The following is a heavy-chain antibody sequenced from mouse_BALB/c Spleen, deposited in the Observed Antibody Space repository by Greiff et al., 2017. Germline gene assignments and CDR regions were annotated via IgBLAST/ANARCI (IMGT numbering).Heavy chain of an antibody. D-gene: IGHD1-1*01. Sequence: LQQSGPELVRPGASVKLSCKASGYTFTSYWMHWVKQRPGQGLEWIGNIYPGSGSTNYDEKFKSKATLTVDTSSSTAYMQLSSLTSEDSAVYYCTRYDYGSSPFAYWGQGTLVTVSA. CDR1: GYTFTSYW. J-gene: IGHJ3*01. CDR2: IYPGSGST. CDR3: TRYDYGSSPFAY. V-gene: IGHV1S22*01.